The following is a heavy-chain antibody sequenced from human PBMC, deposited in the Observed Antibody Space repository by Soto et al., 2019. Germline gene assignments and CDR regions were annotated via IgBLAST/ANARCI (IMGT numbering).Heavy chain of an antibody. D-gene: IGHD3-16*01. V-gene: IGHV4-31*03. CDR2: IFQSGATY. CDR1: GGSINNGGHH. Sequence: PSETLSLTCSVSGGSINNGGHHWSWIRQHPGRGLECIGYIFQSGATYNYNPSLKSRINISLDTSKSQFSLSLSSVTAADTAVYFCARLFDGTFHDWGQGVLVTVSS. CDR3: ARLFDGTFHD. J-gene: IGHJ4*02.